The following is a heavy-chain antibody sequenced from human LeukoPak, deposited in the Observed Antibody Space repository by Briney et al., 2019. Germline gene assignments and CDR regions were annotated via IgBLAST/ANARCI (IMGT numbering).Heavy chain of an antibody. V-gene: IGHV4-34*01. CDR2: INHSGST. CDR1: GGSFSGYY. D-gene: IGHD4-17*01. J-gene: IGHJ6*03. Sequence: SETLSLTCAVYGGSFSGYYWSWIRQPPGKGLEWIGEINHSGSTNYNPSLKSRVTISVDTSKNQFSLKLSSVTAADTAVYYCARLATVTTHRYYYYYMDVWGKGTTVTVSS. CDR3: ARLATVTTHRYYYYYMDV.